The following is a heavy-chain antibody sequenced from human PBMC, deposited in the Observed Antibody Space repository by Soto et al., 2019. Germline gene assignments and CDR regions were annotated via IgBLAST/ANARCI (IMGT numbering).Heavy chain of an antibody. CDR1: GFTFSSYA. J-gene: IGHJ6*02. Sequence: GGSLRLSCAASGFTFSSYAMHWVRQAPGKGLEWVAVISYDGSNKYYADSVKGRFTISRDNSKNTLYLQMNSLRAEDTAVYYCARDEDMAPNHYYYYYGMDVWGQGTTVTV. V-gene: IGHV3-30-3*01. CDR3: ARDEDMAPNHYYYYYGMDV. CDR2: ISYDGSNK.